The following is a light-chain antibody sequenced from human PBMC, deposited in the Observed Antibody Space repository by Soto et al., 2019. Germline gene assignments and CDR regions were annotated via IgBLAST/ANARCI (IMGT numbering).Light chain of an antibody. CDR1: SSDVGAYNY. V-gene: IGLV2-11*01. CDR3: CSYAGSYAL. J-gene: IGLJ2*01. CDR2: EVS. Sequence: QSALTQPRSVSGSPGQSVTISCTGTSSDVGAYNYVSWYQQHPGKVPKVMIFEVSERPSGVPDRFSGSKSGNTASLTISGLQAEDEADYYCCSYAGSYALFGGGTK.